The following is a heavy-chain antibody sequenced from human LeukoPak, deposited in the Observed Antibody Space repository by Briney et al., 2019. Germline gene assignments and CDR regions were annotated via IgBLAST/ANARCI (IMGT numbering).Heavy chain of an antibody. V-gene: IGHV3-73*01. J-gene: IGHJ3*02. Sequence: GGSLRLSCAASGFTFSGSAMHWVRQASGKGLEWVGRIRSKANSYATAYAASVKGRFTISRDDSKNTAYLQMNSLKTEDTAVYYCTRLELSSDAFDIWGQGTMVTVSS. CDR1: GFTFSGSA. CDR3: TRLELSSDAFDI. CDR2: IRSKANSYAT. D-gene: IGHD1-26*01.